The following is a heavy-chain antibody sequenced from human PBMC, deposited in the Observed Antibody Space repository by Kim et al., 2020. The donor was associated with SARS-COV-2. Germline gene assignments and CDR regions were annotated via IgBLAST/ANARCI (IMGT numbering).Heavy chain of an antibody. D-gene: IGHD1-26*01. Sequence: GGSLRLSCAASGFTFSDYYMSWIRQAPGKGLEWVSYISSSSSYTNYADSVKGRFTISRDNAKNSLYLQMNSLRAEDTAVYYCARDMVGATFAAFDYWGQGTLVTVSS. V-gene: IGHV3-11*06. CDR1: GFTFSDYY. CDR3: ARDMVGATFAAFDY. CDR2: ISSSSSYT. J-gene: IGHJ4*02.